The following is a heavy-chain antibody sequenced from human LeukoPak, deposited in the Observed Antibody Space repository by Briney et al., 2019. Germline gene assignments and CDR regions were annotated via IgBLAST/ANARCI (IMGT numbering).Heavy chain of an antibody. D-gene: IGHD6-13*01. J-gene: IGHJ6*04. CDR1: GFTFSSYE. V-gene: IGHV3-48*03. CDR3: ARGGAAAGIGYYYYGMDV. Sequence: GGSLRLSCAASGFTFSSYEMNWVRQAPGKGLEWVSYISSSGSTIYYADSVKGRFTISRDNAKNSLYPQMNSLRAEDTAVYYCARGGAAAGIGYYYYGMDVWGKGTTVTVSS. CDR2: ISSSGSTI.